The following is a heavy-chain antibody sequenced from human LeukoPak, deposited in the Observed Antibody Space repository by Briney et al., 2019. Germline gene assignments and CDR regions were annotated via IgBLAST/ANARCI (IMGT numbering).Heavy chain of an antibody. CDR2: IKQDGSEK. CDR1: GFTFNSYW. Sequence: GGSLRLSCAASGFTFNSYWMTRVRQAPGKGLEWVANIKQDGSEKYYVDSVKGRFTISRDNAKNSLYLLMNTLTTEDTAVYYCARGVWPTDYWGQGTLVTVSS. CDR3: ARGVWPTDY. J-gene: IGHJ4*02. D-gene: IGHD2-21*01. V-gene: IGHV3-7*04.